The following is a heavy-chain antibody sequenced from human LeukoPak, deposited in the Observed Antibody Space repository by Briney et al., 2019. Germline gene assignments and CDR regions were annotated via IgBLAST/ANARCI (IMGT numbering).Heavy chain of an antibody. V-gene: IGHV1-18*01. CDR1: GYTFTSYG. J-gene: IGHJ4*02. D-gene: IGHD6-6*01. Sequence: ASVKVSCKASGYTFTSYGITWVRQAPGQGLEWMGWISDKNGNTNYAQKLQGRVTMTTDTSTSTAYMELRSLRFDDTAVYYCARDLSYQIAARPFDYWGQGTLVTVSS. CDR3: ARDLSYQIAARPFDY. CDR2: ISDKNGNT.